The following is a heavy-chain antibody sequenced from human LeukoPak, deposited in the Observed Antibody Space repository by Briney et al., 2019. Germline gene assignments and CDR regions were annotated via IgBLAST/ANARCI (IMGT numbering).Heavy chain of an antibody. J-gene: IGHJ4*02. CDR2: INHSGYT. Sequence: SETLSLTCAVSGVSFDDNHWAWVRQTPGKGLEWIGEINHSGYTNDSPSLKSRVTLSIDTSRKQFSLNLRSVTVADAGTYYCARLTMGHLYWGEGTLVTVSS. D-gene: IGHD4/OR15-4a*01. CDR1: GVSFDDNH. CDR3: ARLTMGHLY. V-gene: IGHV4-34*01.